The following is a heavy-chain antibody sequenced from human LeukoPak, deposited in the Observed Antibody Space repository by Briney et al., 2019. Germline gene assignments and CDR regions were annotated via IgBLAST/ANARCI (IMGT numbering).Heavy chain of an antibody. D-gene: IGHD3-10*01. CDR3: ARGGYYYGSGSYLYYYYMDV. CDR1: GGSISSYY. J-gene: IGHJ6*03. CDR2: IYYSGST. V-gene: IGHV4-59*01. Sequence: PSETLSLTCTVSGGSISSYYWSWIRQPPGKGQEWIGYIYYSGSTNYNPSLKSRVTISVDTSKNQFSLKLSSVTAADTAVYYCARGGYYYGSGSYLYYYYMDVWGKGTTVTVSS.